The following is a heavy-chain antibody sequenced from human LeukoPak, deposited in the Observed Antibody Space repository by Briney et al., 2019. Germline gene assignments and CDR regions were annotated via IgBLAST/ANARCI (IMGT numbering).Heavy chain of an antibody. D-gene: IGHD1-20*01. J-gene: IGHJ4*02. CDR3: ARDAGITGTTCPDY. CDR1: GYTFTSYG. Sequence: ASVKVSCKASGYTFTSYGISWVRQAPGQELEWMGWISAYNGNTNYAQKLQGRVTMTTDTSTSTAHMELRSLRSDDTAVYYCARDAGITGTTCPDYWGQGTLVTVSS. CDR2: ISAYNGNT. V-gene: IGHV1-18*01.